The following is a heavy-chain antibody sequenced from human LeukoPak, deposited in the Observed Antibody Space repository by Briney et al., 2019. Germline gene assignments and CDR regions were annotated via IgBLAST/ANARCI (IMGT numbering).Heavy chain of an antibody. CDR3: ARDDDFWSGYWDY. Sequence: SETLSLTCTVSGGSISSYYWSWIRQPAGKGLEWIGRIYTSGSTNYKPSLKSLVTMSVDTSKNQFSLKLSSATAADTAVYYCARDDDFWSGYWDYWGQGTLVTVSS. CDR2: IYTSGST. CDR1: GGSISSYY. V-gene: IGHV4-4*07. D-gene: IGHD3-3*01. J-gene: IGHJ4*02.